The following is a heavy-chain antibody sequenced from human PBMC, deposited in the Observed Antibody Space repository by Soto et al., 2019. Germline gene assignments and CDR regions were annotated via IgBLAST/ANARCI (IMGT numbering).Heavy chain of an antibody. Sequence: SETLSLTCAVYGGSFSGYYWSWIRQPPGKGLEWIGEINHSGSTNYNPSLKSGVTISVDTSKNQFSRKLSSVTAADTAVYYCARGWSSSSGQGYYYYYMDVWGKGTTVTVSS. D-gene: IGHD6-6*01. CDR3: ARGWSSSSGQGYYYYYMDV. J-gene: IGHJ6*03. V-gene: IGHV4-34*01. CDR1: GGSFSGYY. CDR2: INHSGST.